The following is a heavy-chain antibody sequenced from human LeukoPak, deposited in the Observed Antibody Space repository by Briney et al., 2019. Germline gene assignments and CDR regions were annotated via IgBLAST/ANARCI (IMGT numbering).Heavy chain of an antibody. D-gene: IGHD3-10*01. J-gene: IGHJ4*02. CDR1: GGSISSGSYY. V-gene: IGHV4-61*02. CDR2: IYTSGST. Sequence: SETLSLTCTVSGGSISSGSYYWSWIRQPAGKGLEWIGRIYTSGSTNYNPSLKSRVTISVDTSKNQFSLKLSSVTAADTAVYYCARVVGTGGYPTLALFDYWGQGTLVTVSS. CDR3: ARVVGTGGYPTLALFDY.